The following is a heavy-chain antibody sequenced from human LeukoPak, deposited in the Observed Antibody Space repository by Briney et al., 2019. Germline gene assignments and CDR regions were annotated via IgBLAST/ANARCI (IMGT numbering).Heavy chain of an antibody. CDR1: GYTFTSYY. V-gene: IGHV1-2*02. CDR3: ARVNNWNDFDY. Sequence: ASVKVSCKASGYTFTSYYMHWVRQAPGQGLEWMGWINPNSGGTNYAQKFQGRVTMTRDTSISTAYMEPSRLRSDDTAVYYCARVNNWNDFDYWGQGTLVTVSS. CDR2: INPNSGGT. D-gene: IGHD1-1*01. J-gene: IGHJ4*02.